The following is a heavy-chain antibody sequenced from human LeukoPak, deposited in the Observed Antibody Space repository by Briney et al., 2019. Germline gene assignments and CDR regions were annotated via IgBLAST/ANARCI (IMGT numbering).Heavy chain of an antibody. J-gene: IGHJ4*02. CDR1: GGSISSGGYY. CDR3: ARRGYYDGSGYNFFDQ. V-gene: IGHV4-31*03. Sequence: SETLSLTCTVSGGSISSGGYYWSWIRQHPGKGLEWIGYIYYSGSTYYNPSLKSRVTISVDTSKNQFSLGLISVTAADRAVYYCARRGYYDGSGYNFFDQWGQGTLVTVTS. D-gene: IGHD3-22*01. CDR2: IYYSGST.